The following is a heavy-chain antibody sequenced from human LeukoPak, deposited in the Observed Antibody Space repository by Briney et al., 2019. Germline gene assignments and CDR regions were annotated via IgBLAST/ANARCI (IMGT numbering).Heavy chain of an antibody. V-gene: IGHV4-34*01. Sequence: SETLSLTCAIYSESFSGYFWSWIRQPPGKGLEWIGEINYSGSTNYNPSLKSRVTISVDTSKNQFSLKLRSVTPADTAIYFCAREVVFNHSFDYWGQGTLVTVSS. D-gene: IGHD1-14*01. CDR2: INYSGST. CDR1: SESFSGYF. J-gene: IGHJ4*02. CDR3: AREVVFNHSFDY.